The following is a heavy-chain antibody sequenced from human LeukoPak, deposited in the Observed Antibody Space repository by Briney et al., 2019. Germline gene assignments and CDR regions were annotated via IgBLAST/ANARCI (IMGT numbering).Heavy chain of an antibody. CDR1: GFTFSSYA. D-gene: IGHD2-2*01. CDR2: ISYDGSNK. J-gene: IGHJ4*02. V-gene: IGHV3-30*04. CDR3: ARAPESPNRVPAAIDY. Sequence: GGSLRLSCAASGFTFSSYAMHWVRQAPGKGLEWVAVISYDGSNKYYADSVKGRFTVSRDNSKNTLYLQMNSLRAEDTAVYYCARAPESPNRVPAAIDYWGQGTLVTVSS.